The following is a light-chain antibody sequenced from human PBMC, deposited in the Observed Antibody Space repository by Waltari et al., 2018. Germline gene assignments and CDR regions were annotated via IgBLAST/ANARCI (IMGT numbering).Light chain of an antibody. CDR3: CSYAGSSSYV. Sequence: QSALTQPASVSGSPGQSIPISCTGTSSAVGSYNLVSWYQQHPGKAPKLMIYEGSKRPSGVSNRFSGSKSGNTASLTIYGLQAEDEADYYCCSYAGSSSYVFGTGTKVTVL. CDR2: EGS. CDR1: SSAVGSYNL. J-gene: IGLJ1*01. V-gene: IGLV2-23*01.